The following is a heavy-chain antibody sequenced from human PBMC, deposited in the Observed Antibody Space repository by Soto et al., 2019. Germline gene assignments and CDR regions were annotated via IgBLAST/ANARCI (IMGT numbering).Heavy chain of an antibody. CDR3: ARDLWGYCGTDCYPLDV. CDR2: ISSNGGSI. Sequence: PGGSLRLSCAASGFTFSSYAMHWVRQAPGKGLEYVSAISSNGGSIYYGNSVKGRFTISRDNSKNTLYLQMGSLRAADTAVYYCARDLWGYCGTDCYPLDVWGPGTTVTVSS. D-gene: IGHD2-21*02. CDR1: GFTFSSYA. J-gene: IGHJ6*02. V-gene: IGHV3-64*01.